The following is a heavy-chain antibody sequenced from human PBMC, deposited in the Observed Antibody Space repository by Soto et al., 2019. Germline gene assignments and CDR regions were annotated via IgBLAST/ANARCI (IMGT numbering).Heavy chain of an antibody. D-gene: IGHD3-22*01. CDR3: ARPLRHYYDSSGSPDAFDI. CDR1: GYSFTSYW. Sequence: PGESLKISCKGSGYSFTSYWIGWVRQMPGKGLEWMGIIYPGDSDTRYSPSFQGQVTISADKSISTAYLQWSSLKAPDTAMYYCARPLRHYYDSSGSPDAFDIWGQGTMVTVSS. CDR2: IYPGDSDT. J-gene: IGHJ3*02. V-gene: IGHV5-51*01.